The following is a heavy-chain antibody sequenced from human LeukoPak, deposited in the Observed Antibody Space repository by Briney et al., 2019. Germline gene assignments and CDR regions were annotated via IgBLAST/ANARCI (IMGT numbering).Heavy chain of an antibody. CDR3: AKDPGEMATAMDY. CDR2: ISWNSGSI. D-gene: IGHD5-24*01. V-gene: IGHV3-9*01. Sequence: GGSLRLSCAASGFTFDDYAMHWVRQAPGEGLEWVSGISWNSGSIGYADSVKGRFTISRDNAKNSLYLQMNSLRAEDTALYYCAKDPGEMATAMDYWGQGTLVTVSS. J-gene: IGHJ4*02. CDR1: GFTFDDYA.